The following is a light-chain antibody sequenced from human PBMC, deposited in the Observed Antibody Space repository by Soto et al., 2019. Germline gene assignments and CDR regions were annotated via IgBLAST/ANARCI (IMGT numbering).Light chain of an antibody. Sequence: EIVLTQSPATLSLSPGERATLSCRASQSISSYLAWYQQKPGQAPRLLIYDASNRATDIPVRFSGSGSGTDFTLTISSLEPEDFAVYYCQQRSNWSLTFGQGTKVEIK. CDR2: DAS. V-gene: IGKV3-11*01. J-gene: IGKJ1*01. CDR1: QSISSY. CDR3: QQRSNWSLT.